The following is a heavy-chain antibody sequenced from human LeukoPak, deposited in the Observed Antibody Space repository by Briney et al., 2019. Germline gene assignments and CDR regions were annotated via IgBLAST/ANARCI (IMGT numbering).Heavy chain of an antibody. Sequence: SETLSLTCAVYGGSFSGYYWSWIRQPPGKGLEWIGEINHSGSTNYNPSLKSRVTISVDTSKNQFSLKLSSVTAADTAVYYCARGHQLATVTTFGWFGPWGQGTLVTVSS. CDR1: GGSFSGYY. D-gene: IGHD4-17*01. V-gene: IGHV4-34*01. CDR3: ARGHQLATVTTFGWFGP. CDR2: INHSGST. J-gene: IGHJ5*02.